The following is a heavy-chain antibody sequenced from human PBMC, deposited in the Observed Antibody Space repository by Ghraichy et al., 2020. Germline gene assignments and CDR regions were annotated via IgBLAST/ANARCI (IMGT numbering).Heavy chain of an antibody. CDR2: ISAYNGNT. D-gene: IGHD3-3*01. CDR3: ARRGYDFWSGYDLNLYYYYYGMDV. V-gene: IGHV1-18*01. J-gene: IGHJ6*02. Sequence: ASVKVSCKASGYTFTSYGISWVRQAPGQGLEWMGWISAYNGNTNYAQKLQGRVTMTTDTSTSTAYMELRSLRSDDTAVYYCARRGYDFWSGYDLNLYYYYYGMDVWGQGTTVTVSS. CDR1: GYTFTSYG.